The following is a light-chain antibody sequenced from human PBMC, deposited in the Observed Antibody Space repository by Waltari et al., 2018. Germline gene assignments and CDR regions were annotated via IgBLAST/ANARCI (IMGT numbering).Light chain of an antibody. J-gene: IGKJ3*01. CDR3: QQYNSYFS. Sequence: AIHLTQSPSSLSASVGDRITITCRASQGISSALAWYQQKPGESPKFLIYKASSLESGVPSRFSGSGSGTEFTLTISGLQPDDFATYYCQQYNSYFSFGPGTKVDIK. V-gene: IGKV1-13*02. CDR2: KAS. CDR1: QGISSA.